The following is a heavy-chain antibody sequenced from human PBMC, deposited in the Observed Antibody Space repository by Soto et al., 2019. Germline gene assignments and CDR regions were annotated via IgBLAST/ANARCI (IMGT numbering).Heavy chain of an antibody. J-gene: IGHJ6*02. CDR3: ARDSTWDTAMGHYYYYGMDV. CDR1: GGTFSSYA. V-gene: IGHV1-69*13. CDR2: IIPIFGTA. Sequence: GASVKVSCKASGGTFSSYAISWVRQAPGQRLEWMGGIIPIFGTANYAQKFQGRVTITADESTSTAYMELSSLRSEDTAVYYCARDSTWDTAMGHYYYYGMDVWGQGTTVTVSS. D-gene: IGHD5-18*01.